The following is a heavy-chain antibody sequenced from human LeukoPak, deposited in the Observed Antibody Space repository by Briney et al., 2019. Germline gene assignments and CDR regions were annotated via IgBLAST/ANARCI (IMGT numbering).Heavy chain of an antibody. J-gene: IGHJ3*02. CDR2: INPNSGGT. CDR3: ARFLSRSHDAFDI. CDR1: GYTFTGYW. D-gene: IGHD2-2*01. V-gene: IGHV1-2*06. Sequence: ALVKVSCKASGYTFTGYWHWVRQAPGQGLEWMGRINPNSGGTDYAQKFQGRVTMTRDTSISTAYMELSSLRSDDTAVYYCARFLSRSHDAFDIWGQGTMVTVSS.